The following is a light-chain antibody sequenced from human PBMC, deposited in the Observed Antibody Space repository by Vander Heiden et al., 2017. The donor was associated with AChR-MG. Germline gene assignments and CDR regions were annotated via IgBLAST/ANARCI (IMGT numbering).Light chain of an antibody. CDR3: QVEF. CDR2: AAS. V-gene: IGKV3D-7*01. CDR1: QSVSSSY. Sequence: EIVMTQSPATLSLSPGERATLSCRASQSVSSSYLSWYQQKPGQAPRLLIYAASTRATGIPARFSGSGSGTDFTLTISSLQPEDFAVYYCQVEFFGGGTKVEI. J-gene: IGKJ4*01.